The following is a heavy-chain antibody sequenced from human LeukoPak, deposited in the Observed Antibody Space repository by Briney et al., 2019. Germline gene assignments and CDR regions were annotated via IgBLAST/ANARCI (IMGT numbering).Heavy chain of an antibody. CDR2: TYYRSKWYN. CDR1: GDSVSSDSAA. Sequence: SQTLSLTCAISGDSVSSDSAACNWIRQSPSRGLEWLGRTYYRSKWYNDYAVSVKSRITINPDTSKNQFSLQLNSVTPEDTAVYYRARDFRYCSGGSCYTLFDYWGQGTLVTVSS. D-gene: IGHD2-15*01. J-gene: IGHJ4*02. V-gene: IGHV6-1*01. CDR3: ARDFRYCSGGSCYTLFDY.